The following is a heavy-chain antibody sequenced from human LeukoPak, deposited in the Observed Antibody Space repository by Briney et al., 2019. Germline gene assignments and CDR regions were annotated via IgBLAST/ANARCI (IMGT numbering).Heavy chain of an antibody. J-gene: IGHJ4*02. CDR3: ARGARYCSSTSCYGGEDY. D-gene: IGHD2-2*01. CDR2: MNPNSGNA. CDR1: GYTFTSYD. V-gene: IGHV1-8*02. Sequence: ASVKVSCKASGYTFTSYDINWVRQATGQGLEWMGWMNPNSGNAGYAQKFQGRVTMTRNTSISTAYMELSSLRSEDTAVYYCARGARYCSSTSCYGGEDYWGQGTLATVSS.